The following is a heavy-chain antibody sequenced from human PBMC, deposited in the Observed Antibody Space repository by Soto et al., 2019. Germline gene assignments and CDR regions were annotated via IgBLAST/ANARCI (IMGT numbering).Heavy chain of an antibody. CDR1: VFTFSSYA. CDR3: AKQGYSSGWYYFDY. D-gene: IGHD6-19*01. CDR2: ISGSGGST. V-gene: IGHV3-23*01. J-gene: IGHJ4*02. Sequence: WSLRLSCAASVFTFSSYAMSWVRQAPGKGLEWVSAISGSGGSTYYADSVKGRFTISRDNSKNTLYLQMNSLRAEDTAVYYCAKQGYSSGWYYFDYWGQGTLVTVSS.